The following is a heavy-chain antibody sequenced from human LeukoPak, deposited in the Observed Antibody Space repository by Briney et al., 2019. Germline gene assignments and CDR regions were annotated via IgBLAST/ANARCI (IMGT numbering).Heavy chain of an antibody. D-gene: IGHD3-22*01. CDR3: ARRNYDSSGYMFDP. CDR2: MNPNSGNT. CDR1: GYTFTSYD. J-gene: IGHJ5*02. V-gene: IGHV1-8*01. Sequence: GASVKVSCKASGYTFTSYDINWVRQATGQGLEWMGWMNPNSGNTGYAQKFQGRVTMTRDTSISTAYMELNRLRSDDTAVYYCARRNYDSSGYMFDPWGQGTLVTVSS.